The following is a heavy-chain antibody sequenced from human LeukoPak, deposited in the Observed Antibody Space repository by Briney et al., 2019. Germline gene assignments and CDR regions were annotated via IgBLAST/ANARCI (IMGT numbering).Heavy chain of an antibody. Sequence: SVKVSCTASGGTFSSYAISWVRQAPGQGLEWMGGIIPIFGTANYAQKFQGRVTITADESTSTAYMELSSLRSEDTAVYYCARDLYPTPTGYCSSTSCQASYYYGMDVWGQGTTVTVSS. V-gene: IGHV1-69*13. CDR3: ARDLYPTPTGYCSSTSCQASYYYGMDV. CDR2: IIPIFGTA. D-gene: IGHD2-2*03. J-gene: IGHJ6*02. CDR1: GGTFSSYA.